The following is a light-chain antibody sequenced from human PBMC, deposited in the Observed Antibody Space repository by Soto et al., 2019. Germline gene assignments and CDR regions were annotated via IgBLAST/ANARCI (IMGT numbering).Light chain of an antibody. CDR2: DAS. CDR3: QQYDNLPRT. CDR1: QSITSY. J-gene: IGKJ2*01. V-gene: IGKV1-33*01. Sequence: DIQMTQSPSSLSASVGDRVTITCRTSQSITSYLNWYQLKPGKVPKLLIYDASKLETGVPLRFTGSGSGTEFTFAISSLQPDDIATYFCQQYDNLPRTFGQGTKVDFK.